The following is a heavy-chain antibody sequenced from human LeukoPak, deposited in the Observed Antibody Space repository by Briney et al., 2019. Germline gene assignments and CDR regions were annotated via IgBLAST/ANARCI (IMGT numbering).Heavy chain of an antibody. CDR3: AKDRYDTSGYYFFDAFDI. Sequence: GGSLRLSCAASGFTFSSYSMNWVRQAPGKGLEWVSYISSSSSTIYYADSVKGRFTISRDNGKNSLYLQMNSLGAEDTAVYYCAKDRYDTSGYYFFDAFDIWGQGTMVTVSS. CDR1: GFTFSSYS. CDR2: ISSSSSTI. V-gene: IGHV3-48*04. D-gene: IGHD3-22*01. J-gene: IGHJ3*02.